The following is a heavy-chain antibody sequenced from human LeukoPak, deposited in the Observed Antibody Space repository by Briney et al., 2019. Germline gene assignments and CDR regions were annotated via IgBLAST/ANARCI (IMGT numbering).Heavy chain of an antibody. CDR2: IYYSGST. Sequence: PSETLSLTCTASGGSISSYYWNWIRQPPGKGLEWIGYIYYSGSTNYNPSLKSRVTISVDTSKNQFSLKLSSVTAADTAVYYCARAYCSGGSCYLGDYWGQGTLVTVSS. CDR1: GGSISSYY. D-gene: IGHD2-15*01. CDR3: ARAYCSGGSCYLGDY. J-gene: IGHJ4*02. V-gene: IGHV4-59*01.